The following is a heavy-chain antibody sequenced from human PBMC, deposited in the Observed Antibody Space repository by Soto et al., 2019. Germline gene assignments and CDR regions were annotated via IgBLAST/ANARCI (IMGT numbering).Heavy chain of an antibody. Sequence: SVKVSCKASGGTFSSSAVQWVRQARGQRLEWIGWIVVGSGNTNYAQKFQERVTITRDMSTSTAYMELSSLRSEDTAVYYCAAGDTYYDFWSGYYYYYYGMDVWGQGTTVTVSS. D-gene: IGHD3-3*01. CDR2: IVVGSGNT. CDR1: GGTFSSSA. CDR3: AAGDTYYDFWSGYYYYYYGMDV. J-gene: IGHJ6*02. V-gene: IGHV1-58*01.